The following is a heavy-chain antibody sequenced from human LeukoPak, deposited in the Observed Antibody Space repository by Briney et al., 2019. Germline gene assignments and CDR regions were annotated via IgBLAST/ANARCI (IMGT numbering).Heavy chain of an antibody. Sequence: ASVKVSCKASGGTFSSYAISWVRQAPGQGLEWMGMIIPILGIANYAQKFQGRVTITADKSTRAAYMELSSLRSEDTAVYYCARDRGPYYYGSGSDDAFDIWGQGTMVTVSS. J-gene: IGHJ3*02. V-gene: IGHV1-69*04. D-gene: IGHD3-10*01. CDR2: IIPILGIA. CDR3: ARDRGPYYYGSGSDDAFDI. CDR1: GGTFSSYA.